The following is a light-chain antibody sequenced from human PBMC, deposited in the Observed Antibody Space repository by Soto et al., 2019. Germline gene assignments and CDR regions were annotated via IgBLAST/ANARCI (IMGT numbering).Light chain of an antibody. CDR3: QQYGTSAAAT. Sequence: EVVLTQSPVTLSMSPGERAALSCRASQRVSAGYLAWYQQRPGQAPRLLVYGASTRAPGVPDRFGGSGSGTDFTLTINRMEPEDSAVYYCQQYGTSAAATFGGGTKLEIK. CDR1: QRVSAGY. V-gene: IGKV3-20*01. J-gene: IGKJ4*01. CDR2: GAS.